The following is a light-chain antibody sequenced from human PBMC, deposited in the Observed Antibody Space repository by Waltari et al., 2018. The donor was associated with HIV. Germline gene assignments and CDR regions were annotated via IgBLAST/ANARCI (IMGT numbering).Light chain of an antibody. CDR1: ILARKY. V-gene: IGLV3-25*03. CDR2: KDN. CDR3: QGIDSSGRKV. Sequence: SHELTQPPSVSVSPGQTATISCSGDILARKYAYWFQQKPGQAPVLLIYKDNERPTGITERFSGSRSGATVTLTITGVRAEDEADYYCQGIDSSGRKVFGGGTRLTVL. J-gene: IGLJ2*01.